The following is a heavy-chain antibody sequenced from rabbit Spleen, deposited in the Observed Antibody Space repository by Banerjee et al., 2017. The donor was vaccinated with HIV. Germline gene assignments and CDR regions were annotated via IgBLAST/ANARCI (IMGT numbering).Heavy chain of an antibody. V-gene: IGHV1S7*01. CDR1: GFDFSSYF. J-gene: IGHJ6*01. Sequence: QLKETGGGLVQPGGSLTLSCQASGFDFSSYFMSWVRQAPGKGLEWMGLIDPIFGSTYYASWVNGRFTISSHNAQNTLYLQLNSLTVADTATYFCARDSSSSFSSYGMDLWGPGTLVTVS. D-gene: IGHD1-1*01. CDR2: IDPIFGST. CDR3: ARDSSSSFSSYGMDL.